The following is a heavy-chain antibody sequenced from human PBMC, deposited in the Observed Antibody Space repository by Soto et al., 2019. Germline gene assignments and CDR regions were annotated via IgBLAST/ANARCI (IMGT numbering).Heavy chain of an antibody. Sequence: QVQLVQSGAEVKKPGASVKVSCKASDYTFTSYGISWVRQAPGQGLEWMGWINTYSGNTDYARKFQGRVTMTTDTSTSTAYMEMRSLRFDDRAVYYCARAAETRYYGMDVWGQGTTVTVSS. CDR2: INTYSGNT. CDR3: ARAAETRYYGMDV. V-gene: IGHV1-18*04. CDR1: DYTFTSYG. J-gene: IGHJ6*02.